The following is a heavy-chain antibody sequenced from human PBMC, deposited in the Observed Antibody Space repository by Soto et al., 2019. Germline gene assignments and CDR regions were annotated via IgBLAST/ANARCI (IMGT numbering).Heavy chain of an antibody. D-gene: IGHD4-17*01. Sequence: EVQVLESGADLVQPGGSLRLSCAASGFTFSNYAMNWVRQAPGKGPEWVSGISAGRSTYYADSVKGRFTISRDNSKSTLFLQMDSLRAEDTALYYCTKVRGDPVWGKGTTVTVSS. CDR1: GFTFSNYA. CDR3: TKVRGDPV. J-gene: IGHJ6*04. CDR2: ISAGRST. V-gene: IGHV3-23*01.